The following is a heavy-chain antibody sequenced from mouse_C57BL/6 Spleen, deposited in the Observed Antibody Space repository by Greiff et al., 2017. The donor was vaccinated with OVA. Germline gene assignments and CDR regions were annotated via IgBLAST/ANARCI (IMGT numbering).Heavy chain of an antibody. D-gene: IGHD2-1*01. Sequence: VQLQQPGAELVKPGASVKLSCKASGYTFTSYWMQWVKQRPGQGLEWIGEIDPSDSYTNYNQKFKGKATLTVDTSSSTAYMQLSSLTSEDSAVYYCARGLYGNYFDYWGQGTTLTVSS. CDR3: ARGLYGNYFDY. CDR2: IDPSDSYT. J-gene: IGHJ2*01. V-gene: IGHV1-50*01. CDR1: GYTFTSYW.